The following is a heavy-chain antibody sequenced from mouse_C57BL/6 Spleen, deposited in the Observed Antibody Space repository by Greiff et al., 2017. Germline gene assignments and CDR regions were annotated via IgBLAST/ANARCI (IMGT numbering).Heavy chain of an antibody. CDR3: ARRDYDSFAY. D-gene: IGHD2-4*01. Sequence: VHLVESGPELVKPGASVKISCKASGYAFSSSWMNWVKQRPGKGLEWIGRIYPGDGDTNYNGKFKGKATLTADKSSSTAYMQRSSLTSEDSAVYFCARRDYDSFAYWGQGTLVTVSA. J-gene: IGHJ3*01. CDR2: IYPGDGDT. CDR1: GYAFSSSW. V-gene: IGHV1-82*01.